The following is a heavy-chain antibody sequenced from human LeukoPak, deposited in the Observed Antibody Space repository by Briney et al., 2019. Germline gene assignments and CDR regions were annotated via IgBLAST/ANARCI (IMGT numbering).Heavy chain of an antibody. CDR2: ISYTGST. D-gene: IGHD3-16*02. CDR1: GGSISHYY. J-gene: IGHJ4*02. V-gene: IGHV4-59*01. CDR3: ARVAWGTYRSHYYFDY. Sequence: SETLSLTCTVSGGSISHYYWSWIRQSPGKGLECVGYISYTGSTNYNPSLKSRVTMSVDTSNNQFSLGLRSVTAADTAVYYCARVAWGTYRSHYYFDYWGQGTLVTVSS.